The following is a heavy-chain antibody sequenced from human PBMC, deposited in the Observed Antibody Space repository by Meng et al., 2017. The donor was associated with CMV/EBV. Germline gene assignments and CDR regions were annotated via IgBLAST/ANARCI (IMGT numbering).Heavy chain of an antibody. CDR3: ARMEVGGGSCYSDY. CDR1: GYTFTSYG. V-gene: IGHV1-18*01. J-gene: IGHJ4*02. CDR2: ISAYNGNT. Sequence: HAELVRSGAEVKKPGAPVKVSCKAYGYTFTSYGLSWVRQAPGQGLEWMGWISAYNGNTNYATKLQGRVTKTTDTSTSTAYMELRSLRSDDTAVYYCARMEVGGGSCYSDYWGQGTLVTVSS. D-gene: IGHD2-15*01.